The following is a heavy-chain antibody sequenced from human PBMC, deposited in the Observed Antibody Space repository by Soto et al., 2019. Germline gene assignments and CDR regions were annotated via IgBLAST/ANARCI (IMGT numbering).Heavy chain of an antibody. Sequence: PGGSLRLSCAASGFTFSSYAMSWVRQAPGKGLEWVSAISGSGGSTYYADSVKGRFTISRDNSKNTLYLQMNSLRAEDTAVYYCAKDRHVTLPQYDFWSGYYLAYYYGMDVWGQGTTVTVSS. V-gene: IGHV3-23*01. CDR2: ISGSGGST. CDR3: AKDRHVTLPQYDFWSGYYLAYYYGMDV. CDR1: GFTFSSYA. D-gene: IGHD3-3*01. J-gene: IGHJ6*02.